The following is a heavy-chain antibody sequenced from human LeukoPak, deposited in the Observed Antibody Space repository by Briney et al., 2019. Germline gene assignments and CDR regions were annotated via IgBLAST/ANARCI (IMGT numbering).Heavy chain of an antibody. Sequence: SETLPLTCTVSGDSISSYYWSWTRQPPGKGLEWIGYIYYSGSTSYNPSLKSRVTISVDTSKNQFSLKLTSVTAADTAVYYCARSGYSYGYRVSDYWGQGTLVTVSS. D-gene: IGHD5-18*01. V-gene: IGHV4-59*01. CDR3: ARSGYSYGYRVSDY. CDR1: GDSISSYY. CDR2: IYYSGST. J-gene: IGHJ4*02.